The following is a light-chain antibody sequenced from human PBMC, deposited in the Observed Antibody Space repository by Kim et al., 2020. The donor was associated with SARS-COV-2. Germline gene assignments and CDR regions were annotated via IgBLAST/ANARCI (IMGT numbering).Light chain of an antibody. J-gene: IGKJ2*01. CDR3: QQSNNWPYT. CDR2: DAS. Sequence: VSPGERVTLSCRARQSVTTNLAWHQQTPGQAPRVLIYDASTRATGIPARFSGSGSATEFTLTISSLQSEDFAVYYCQQSNNWPYTFGQGTKLEI. V-gene: IGKV3-15*01. CDR1: QSVTTN.